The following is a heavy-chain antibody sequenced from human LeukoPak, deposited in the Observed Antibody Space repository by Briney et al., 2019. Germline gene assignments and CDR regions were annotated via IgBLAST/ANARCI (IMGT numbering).Heavy chain of an antibody. V-gene: IGHV1-69*06. Sequence: GASVKVSCKASGGTFSSYAISWVRQAPGQGLEWMGGIVPIFGTANYAQKFQGRVTITADKSTSTAYMELSSLRSEDTAVYYCARESQQQLAKGPSWFDPWAREPWSPSPQ. CDR3: ARESQQQLAKGPSWFDP. J-gene: IGHJ5*02. CDR2: IVPIFGTA. CDR1: GGTFSSYA. D-gene: IGHD6-13*01.